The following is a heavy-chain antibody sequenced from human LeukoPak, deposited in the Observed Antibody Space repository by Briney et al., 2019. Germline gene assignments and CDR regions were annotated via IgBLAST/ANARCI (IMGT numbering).Heavy chain of an antibody. Sequence: SLRLSCAASGFTFSSYGMHWVRQAPGKGLEWVAVIWYDGSNKYYADSVKGRFTISRDNSKNTLYLQMNSLRAEDTAVYYCARGKHGQWLARDDAFDIWGQGTMVTVSS. V-gene: IGHV3-33*01. CDR1: GFTFSSYG. D-gene: IGHD6-19*01. CDR3: ARGKHGQWLARDDAFDI. J-gene: IGHJ3*02. CDR2: IWYDGSNK.